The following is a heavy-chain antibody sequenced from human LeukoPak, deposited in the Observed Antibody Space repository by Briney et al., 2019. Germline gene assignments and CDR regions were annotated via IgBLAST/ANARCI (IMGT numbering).Heavy chain of an antibody. J-gene: IGHJ2*01. D-gene: IGHD6-13*01. CDR1: GFTFRTYG. Sequence: GGSLRLSCAASGFTFRTYGMHWVRQAPGKGLEWVAVISYDGSNKYYADSVRGRFTISRDNSKNTLYLQMNSLRAEDTAVYYCAKDSEIAAAGSYWYFDLWGRGTLVTVSS. V-gene: IGHV3-30*18. CDR2: ISYDGSNK. CDR3: AKDSEIAAAGSYWYFDL.